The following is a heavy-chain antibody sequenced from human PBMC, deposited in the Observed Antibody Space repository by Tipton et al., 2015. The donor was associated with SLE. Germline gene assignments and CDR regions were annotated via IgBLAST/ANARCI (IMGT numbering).Heavy chain of an antibody. D-gene: IGHD6-6*01. V-gene: IGHV3-21*01. Sequence: SLRLSCAASGFTFSSYSMNWVRQAPGKGLEWVSSISSSSSYIYYADSVKGRFTISRDNSKNTLYLQMNSLRAEDTAVYYCAKGSSYYGMDVWGQGTTVTVSS. J-gene: IGHJ6*02. CDR1: GFTFSSYS. CDR3: AKGSSYYGMDV. CDR2: ISSSSSYI.